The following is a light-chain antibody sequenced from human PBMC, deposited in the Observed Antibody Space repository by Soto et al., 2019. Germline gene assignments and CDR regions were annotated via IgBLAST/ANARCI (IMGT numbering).Light chain of an antibody. CDR3: QHYYNTPRT. CDR1: RSVLYHSNNKNY. CDR2: WAS. J-gene: IGKJ2*01. Sequence: DIVMTQAPDSLAVSLGERATINCKSSRSVLYHSNNKNYLAWYQQKPGQPPQLLIYWASTRESGVPDRFSGSGSETDFTLTISSLQAEDVAGYYCQHYYNTPRTFGQGTKLEIK. V-gene: IGKV4-1*01.